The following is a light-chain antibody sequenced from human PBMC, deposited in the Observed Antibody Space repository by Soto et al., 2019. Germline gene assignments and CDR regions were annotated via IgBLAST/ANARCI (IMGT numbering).Light chain of an antibody. CDR3: QQLKSYPIT. J-gene: IGKJ5*01. CDR2: AAS. V-gene: IGKV1-9*01. CDR1: QATRSY. Sequence: DIQLTQSPSFLFASVGDRVTITCRASQATRSYLVWYQQKPGKAPKLLIYAASTLQSGVPSRFSGSGSGTEFTLTISSLQPEDFAIYYCQQLKSYPITFGQGTRLEIK.